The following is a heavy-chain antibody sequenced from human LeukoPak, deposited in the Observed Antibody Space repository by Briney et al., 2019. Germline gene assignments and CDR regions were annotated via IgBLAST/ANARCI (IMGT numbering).Heavy chain of an antibody. CDR1: GGSISSYY. J-gene: IGHJ6*02. D-gene: IGHD6-19*01. Sequence: SETLSLTCTVSGGSISSYYWSWIRQPPGKGLEWIGYIYYSGSTNYNPSLKSRVTISVDTSKNQFSLKLSSVTAADTAVYYCARVGYSGGWDLYYYYYYGMDVWGQGTTVTVSS. V-gene: IGHV4-59*01. CDR3: ARVGYSGGWDLYYYYYYGMDV. CDR2: IYYSGST.